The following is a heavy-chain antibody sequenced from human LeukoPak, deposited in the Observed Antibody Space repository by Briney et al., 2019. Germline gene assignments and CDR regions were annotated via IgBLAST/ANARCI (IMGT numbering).Heavy chain of an antibody. CDR1: GYTFTGYY. V-gene: IGHV1-2*02. Sequence: AASVKVSCKASGYTFTGYYIHWVRQAPGQGLEWMAWINPNGGGTNYAQKFQGRVAVTRDSSISTAYMELSGLTFDDTAVFYCARGTGAPNYFDYWGQGTLVTVSS. J-gene: IGHJ4*02. D-gene: IGHD7-27*01. CDR3: ARGTGAPNYFDY. CDR2: INPNGGGT.